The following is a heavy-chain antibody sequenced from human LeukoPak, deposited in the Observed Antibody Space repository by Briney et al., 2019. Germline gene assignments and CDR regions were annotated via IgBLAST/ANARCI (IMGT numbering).Heavy chain of an antibody. CDR1: GYSFTSYW. D-gene: IGHD2-8*01. V-gene: IGHV5-51*01. Sequence: KCGEPLKISCKASGYSFTSYWIGWVRQMPGKGLEWIGIIYPGDSDTRYSPSFQGQVTISADKSISTAYLQWSSLKASDTAMYYCARQHCINGVCYSDYWGQGTLVTVSS. CDR3: ARQHCINGVCYSDY. CDR2: IYPGDSDT. J-gene: IGHJ4*02.